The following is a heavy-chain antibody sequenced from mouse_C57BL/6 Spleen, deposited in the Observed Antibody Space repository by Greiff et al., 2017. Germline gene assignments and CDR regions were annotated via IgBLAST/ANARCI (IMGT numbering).Heavy chain of an antibody. CDR3: ARADYCGSSYDAMDY. D-gene: IGHD1-1*01. Sequence: QVQLQQPGAELVRPGSSVKLSCKASGYTFTSYWMHWVKQRPIQGLEWIGNIDPSDSETHYNQKFKDKATLTVDKSSSPAYMQLSSLTSEDSAVYYCARADYCGSSYDAMDYWGQGTSVTVSS. CDR2: IDPSDSET. J-gene: IGHJ4*01. CDR1: GYTFTSYW. V-gene: IGHV1-52*01.